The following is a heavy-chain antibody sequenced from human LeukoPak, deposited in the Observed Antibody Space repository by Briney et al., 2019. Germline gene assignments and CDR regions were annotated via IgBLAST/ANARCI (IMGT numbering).Heavy chain of an antibody. J-gene: IGHJ4*02. CDR2: IIPIFGIA. D-gene: IGHD2-2*01. CDR1: GGTFSSYA. V-gene: IGHV1-69*04. Sequence: SVKVSCKASGGTFSSYAISWVRQAPGQGLEWMGRIIPIFGIANYAQKFQGRFTITADKSTSTAYMELSSLRSEDTAVYYCARDELVVPAAIWGQGTLVTVSS. CDR3: ARDELVVPAAI.